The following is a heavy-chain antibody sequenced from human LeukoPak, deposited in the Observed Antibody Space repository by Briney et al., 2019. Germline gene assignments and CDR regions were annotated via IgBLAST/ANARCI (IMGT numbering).Heavy chain of an antibody. CDR2: INPGGGST. CDR1: GYTFTNYG. Sequence: ASVKVSCKASGYTFTNYGINWLRQAPGQGLEWMGIINPGGGSTSYAQKFQGRVTMTRDTSTNTVYMELSSLRSEDTAVYYCARGGTYYYDSMAYWGQGTLATVSS. D-gene: IGHD3-22*01. CDR3: ARGGTYYYDSMAY. V-gene: IGHV1-46*01. J-gene: IGHJ4*02.